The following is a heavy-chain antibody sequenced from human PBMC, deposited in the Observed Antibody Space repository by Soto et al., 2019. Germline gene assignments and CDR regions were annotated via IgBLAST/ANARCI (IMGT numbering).Heavy chain of an antibody. D-gene: IGHD3-10*01. Sequence: ASVKVSCKASGYTFTSYGISWVRQAPGQGLEWMGWISAYNGNTNYAQKLQGRVTMTTDTSTSTAYMELRSLRSDDTAVYYCARDYYGSGSYLSLWFDPWGQGTLVTVSS. V-gene: IGHV1-18*01. CDR3: ARDYYGSGSYLSLWFDP. CDR1: GYTFTSYG. CDR2: ISAYNGNT. J-gene: IGHJ5*02.